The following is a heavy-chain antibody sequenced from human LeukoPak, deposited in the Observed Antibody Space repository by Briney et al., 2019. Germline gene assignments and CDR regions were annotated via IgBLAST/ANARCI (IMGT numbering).Heavy chain of an antibody. V-gene: IGHV3-33*01. CDR1: GFTLTKYG. CDR2: LWAHGRSE. D-gene: IGHD3-22*01. J-gene: IGHJ4*02. CDR3: ARDDDTSSHYSLSQY. Sequence: GGSLRLSCAASGFTLTKYGMHWVRQAPGKGLEWVAVLWAHGRSEYYADSVKGRFTISRDTSTSTVHLQMNSLRAEDTAVYYCARDDDTSSHYSLSQYWGQGTRVTVSS.